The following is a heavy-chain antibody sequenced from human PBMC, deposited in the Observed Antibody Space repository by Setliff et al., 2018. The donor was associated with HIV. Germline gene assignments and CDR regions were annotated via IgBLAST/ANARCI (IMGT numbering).Heavy chain of an antibody. J-gene: IGHJ6*03. CDR1: TFTFRTYW. CDR3: AKGRPYYYYYMDV. Sequence: PGGSLRLSCAASTFTFRTYWMSWVRQAPGKGLEWVSAISGSGGSTYYADSVKGRFTISRDNSKNTLYLQMNSLRAEDTAVYYCAKGRPYYYYYMDVWGKGTTVTVSS. CDR2: ISGSGGST. V-gene: IGHV3-23*01.